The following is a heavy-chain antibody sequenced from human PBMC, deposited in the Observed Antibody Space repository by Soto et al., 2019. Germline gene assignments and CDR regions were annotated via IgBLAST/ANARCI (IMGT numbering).Heavy chain of an antibody. CDR3: GRLPIGGAPHTWGDY. CDR1: GFTFSSYA. Sequence: QVQLVESGGGVVQPGRSLRLSCAASGFTFSSYAMHWVRQAPGKGLEWVAIISYDGSNKYYADSVKGRFTISRDNSKNTLDLQMDSLGADDNGVYYCGRLPIGGAPHTWGDYWGQGALVTVPS. J-gene: IGHJ4*02. V-gene: IGHV3-30-3*01. D-gene: IGHD1-26*01. CDR2: ISYDGSNK.